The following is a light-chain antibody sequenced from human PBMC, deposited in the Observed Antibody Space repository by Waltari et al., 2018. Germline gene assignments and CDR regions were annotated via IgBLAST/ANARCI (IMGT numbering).Light chain of an antibody. CDR2: DAS. CDR3: QQYHHWST. CDR1: QSIMTN. J-gene: IGKJ4*01. V-gene: IGKV3-15*01. Sequence: EIVMTQSPATLPVSPGERGTLSCWASQSIMTNVAWYQQKPGQAPRLLIYDASTRATDTPARFSGSGSGTDFTLTISSLPSEDFAVYYCQQYHHWSTFGGGTKVEI.